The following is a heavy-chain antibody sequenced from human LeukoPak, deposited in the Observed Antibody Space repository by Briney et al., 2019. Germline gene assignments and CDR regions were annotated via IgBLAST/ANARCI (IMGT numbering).Heavy chain of an antibody. J-gene: IGHJ5*02. V-gene: IGHV4-39*01. CDR3: ARQTRAYDILTGLNWFDP. CDR1: GGSISSSSYY. CDR2: IYYSGST. D-gene: IGHD3-9*01. Sequence: SETLSLTCTVSGGSISSSSYYWGWIRQPPGKGLEWIGSIYYSGSTYYNPSLKSRVTISVDTSKNQFSLKLNSVTAADTAVYYCARQTRAYDILTGLNWFDPWGQGTLVTVSS.